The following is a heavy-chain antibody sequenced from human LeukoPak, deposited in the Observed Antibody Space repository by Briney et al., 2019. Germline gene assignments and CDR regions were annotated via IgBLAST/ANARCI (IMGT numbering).Heavy chain of an antibody. Sequence: GGSLRLSCAASGFTFSDYYMSWIRQAPGKGLEWVSYISSSSSYTNYADSVKCRFTISRDNAKNSLYLQMNSLRAEDTAVYYCARVGRQQLVGDAFDIWGQGTMVTVSS. CDR3: ARVGRQQLVGDAFDI. D-gene: IGHD6-13*01. J-gene: IGHJ3*02. CDR2: ISSSSSYT. CDR1: GFTFSDYY. V-gene: IGHV3-11*06.